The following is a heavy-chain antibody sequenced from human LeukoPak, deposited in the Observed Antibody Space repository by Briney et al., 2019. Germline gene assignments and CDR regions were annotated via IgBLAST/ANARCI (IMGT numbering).Heavy chain of an antibody. CDR3: AVLYCSSTGCFDFDY. V-gene: IGHV1-3*01. Sequence: GASVKVSCKASGYTFTSYAMHWVRQAPGQRLEWMGWINAGSGNTKYSQKFQGRVTITRDTSASTAYMELSSLRSEDTAVYYCAVLYCSSTGCFDFDYWGQGTLVTVSS. D-gene: IGHD2-2*01. CDR1: GYTFTSYA. CDR2: INAGSGNT. J-gene: IGHJ4*02.